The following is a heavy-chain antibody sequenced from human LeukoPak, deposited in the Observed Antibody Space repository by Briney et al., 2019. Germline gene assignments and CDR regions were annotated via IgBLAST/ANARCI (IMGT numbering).Heavy chain of an antibody. D-gene: IGHD4-23*01. CDR1: GGSISSHY. CDR2: IYYSGST. CDR3: ARGFLLWSHYYYFDVDV. Sequence: SETLSLTCTVSGGSISSHYWSWIRQPPGKGLEWIGYIYYSGSTNYNPSLKSRVTISVDTSRNQFCLKLSSVPAADTAVYYCARGFLLWSHYYYFDVDVWGKGTTVTVSS. V-gene: IGHV4-59*11. J-gene: IGHJ6*03.